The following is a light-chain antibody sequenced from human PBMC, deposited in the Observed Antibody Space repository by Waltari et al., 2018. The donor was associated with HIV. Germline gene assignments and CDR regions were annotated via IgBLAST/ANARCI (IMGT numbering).Light chain of an antibody. Sequence: DVHMTPSPASLSASVGDRVTISCQANQAIGQSLNWYHQKTGKAPKLLIYGASNLEKGVPPRINGSGSGTEFTFSIDPLQPEDVGTYYCQHYNFLLTFGGGTKV. V-gene: IGKV1-33*01. J-gene: IGKJ4*01. CDR1: QAIGQS. CDR3: QHYNFLLT. CDR2: GAS.